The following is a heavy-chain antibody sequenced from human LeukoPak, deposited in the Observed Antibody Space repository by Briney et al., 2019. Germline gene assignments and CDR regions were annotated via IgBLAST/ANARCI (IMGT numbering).Heavy chain of an antibody. Sequence: PGGSLRLSCAASGFTFSDYYMSWIRQAPGKGLEWVSYISSSGSTIYYADSVKGRFTISRDNAKNSLYLQMNSLRAEDTAVYYCARAKALRFLEWLLGGLDYWGQGTLVTVSS. D-gene: IGHD3-3*01. J-gene: IGHJ4*02. CDR2: ISSSGSTI. CDR1: GFTFSDYY. V-gene: IGHV3-11*04. CDR3: ARAKALRFLEWLLGGLDY.